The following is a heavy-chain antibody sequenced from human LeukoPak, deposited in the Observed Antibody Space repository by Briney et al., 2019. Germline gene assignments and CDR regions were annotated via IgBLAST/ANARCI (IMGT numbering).Heavy chain of an antibody. D-gene: IGHD6-25*01. V-gene: IGHV4-61*01. Sequence: KPSETLSLTCTVSGGSVSRGSYYWSWIRQPPGKGLEWIGHIYYSGSTNYNPSLKSRVTISVDTSKNQFSLKLTSVSAPDPDVFYCARDQGHSTGFDYWGQGTLVTVSS. CDR1: GGSVSRGSYY. CDR3: ARDQGHSTGFDY. J-gene: IGHJ4*02. CDR2: IYYSGST.